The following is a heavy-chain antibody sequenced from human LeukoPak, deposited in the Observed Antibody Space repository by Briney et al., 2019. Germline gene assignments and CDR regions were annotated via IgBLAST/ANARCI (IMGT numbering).Heavy chain of an antibody. CDR1: GFTFSSYG. Sequence: PGGSLRLSCAASGFTFSSYGMHWVRQAPGKGLEWVAVIWYDGSNKYYADSVKGRFTISRDNSKNTLYLQMNSLRAEDTAVYYCARAVVVTAMSDYWGQGTLVTVSS. CDR2: IWYDGSNK. CDR3: ARAVVVTAMSDY. D-gene: IGHD2-21*02. V-gene: IGHV3-33*08. J-gene: IGHJ4*02.